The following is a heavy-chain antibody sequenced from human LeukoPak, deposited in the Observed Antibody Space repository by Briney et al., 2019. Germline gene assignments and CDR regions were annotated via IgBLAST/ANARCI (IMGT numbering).Heavy chain of an antibody. Sequence: GGSLRLSCAASGVTFSSYWMSWVRQAPGKGLEWVANIKEDGSEKYYVDSVKGRFTISRDNAKNSLYLQMNSLRAEDTAVYYCARDKDYGDEFDYWGQGTLVTVSS. CDR2: IKEDGSEK. V-gene: IGHV3-7*01. D-gene: IGHD4-17*01. CDR1: GVTFSSYW. CDR3: ARDKDYGDEFDY. J-gene: IGHJ4*02.